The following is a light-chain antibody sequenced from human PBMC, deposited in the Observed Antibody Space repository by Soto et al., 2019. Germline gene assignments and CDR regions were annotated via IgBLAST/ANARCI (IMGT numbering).Light chain of an antibody. CDR1: QSVSSK. Sequence: EIVMTQSPATLSVSPGERATLSCRASQSVSSKLAWYQQKPGQAPRLLIYVASTRATGIPARFSGRRSGTELHLTISSLQSEDFAVYYCPQYNNWHPGLTVGGGTKVDIK. V-gene: IGKV3-15*01. CDR3: PQYNNWHPGLT. J-gene: IGKJ4*02. CDR2: VAS.